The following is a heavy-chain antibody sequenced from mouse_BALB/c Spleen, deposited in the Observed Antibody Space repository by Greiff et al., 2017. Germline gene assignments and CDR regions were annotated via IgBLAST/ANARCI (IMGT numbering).Heavy chain of an antibody. CDR2: ISSGGSYT. D-gene: IGHD4-1*01. CDR1: GFTFSSYA. CDR3: ARNNWEN. Sequence: EVQLQQSGGGLVKPGGSLKLSCAASGFTFSSYAMSWVRQSPEKRLEWVAEISSGGSYTYYPDTVTGRFTISRDNAKNTLYLEMSSLRSEDTAMYYCARNNWENWGQGTLVTVSA. V-gene: IGHV5-9-4*01. J-gene: IGHJ3*01.